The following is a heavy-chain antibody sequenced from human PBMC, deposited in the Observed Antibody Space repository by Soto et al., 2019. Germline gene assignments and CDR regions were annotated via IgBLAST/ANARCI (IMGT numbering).Heavy chain of an antibody. CDR1: GYTFTSYY. CDR3: ALGGVTMVRGVIQLSYGMDV. D-gene: IGHD3-10*01. J-gene: IGHJ6*02. CDR2: INPSGGST. V-gene: IGHV1-46*01. Sequence: QVQLVQSGAEVKKPGASVKVSCKASGYTFTSYYMHWVRQAPGQGLEWMGIINPSGGSTSYAQKFQGRDTMTRDTSTSTVYMELSSLRSEDTAVYYCALGGVTMVRGVIQLSYGMDVWGQGTKVSVSS.